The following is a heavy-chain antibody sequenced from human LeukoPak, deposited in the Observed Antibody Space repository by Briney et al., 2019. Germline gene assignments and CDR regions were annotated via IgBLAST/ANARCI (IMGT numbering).Heavy chain of an antibody. V-gene: IGHV4-34*01. D-gene: IGHD5-24*01. CDR2: INHSGST. Sequence: PSETLSLTCAVYGGSFSGYYWSWIRQPPGKGLEWIGEINHSGSTNYNPSLKSRVTISVDTSKNQFSLKLSSVTAADTAVYYCARGWATTWFDPWGQGTLVTVSS. CDR3: ARGWATTWFDP. CDR1: GGSFSGYY. J-gene: IGHJ5*02.